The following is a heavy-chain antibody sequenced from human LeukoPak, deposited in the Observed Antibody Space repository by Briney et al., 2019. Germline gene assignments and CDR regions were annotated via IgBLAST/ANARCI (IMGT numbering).Heavy chain of an antibody. CDR1: GFTFSNYA. D-gene: IGHD2-8*01. Sequence: GGSLRLSCAASGFTFSNYAMNWVRQAPGKGLEWVAVIWYDGSNKYYADSVKGRFTISRDNSKNTLYLQMNSLRAEDTAVYYCARDKGYCTNGVCYPRAFDYWGQGTLVTVSS. CDR3: ARDKGYCTNGVCYPRAFDY. CDR2: IWYDGSNK. J-gene: IGHJ4*02. V-gene: IGHV3-33*08.